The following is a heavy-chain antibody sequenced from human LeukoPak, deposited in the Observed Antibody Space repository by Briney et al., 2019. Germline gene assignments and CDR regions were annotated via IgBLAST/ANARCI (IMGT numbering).Heavy chain of an antibody. J-gene: IGHJ4*02. CDR1: GASISSYY. V-gene: IGHV4-4*07. CDR3: ARTEGSYFDS. CDR2: FYTSGST. Sequence: TSETLSLTCTVSGASISSYYWSWIRQPAGKGLEWIGRFYTSGSTNYNPYLKSRVTMSVDTSKNQFSLKLSSVTAADSAVYYCARTEGSYFDSWGQGTLVTVSS.